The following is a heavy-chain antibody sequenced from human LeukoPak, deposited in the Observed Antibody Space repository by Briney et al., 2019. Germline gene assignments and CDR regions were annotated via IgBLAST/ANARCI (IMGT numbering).Heavy chain of an antibody. CDR2: IKSNTDGGTT. J-gene: IGHJ4*02. D-gene: IGHD3-10*01. V-gene: IGHV3-15*01. CDR3: TTFYYYGSGSYLGY. CDR1: GFTFTNAW. Sequence: KPGGSLRLSCAASGFTFTNAWMTWVRQAPGKGLEWVGRIKSNTDGGTTDYAAPVKGRFTISRDDSKNTLNLQMNSLITEDTAAYYCTTFYYYGSGSYLGYWGQGTLVTVSS.